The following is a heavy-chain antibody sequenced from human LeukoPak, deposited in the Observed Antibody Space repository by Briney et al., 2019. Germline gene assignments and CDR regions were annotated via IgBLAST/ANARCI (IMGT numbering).Heavy chain of an antibody. D-gene: IGHD1-26*01. CDR3: ARDPYSGNYGNYYYYMDV. Sequence: GGSLRLSCAASGFTFNYYNMNWVRQAPGKALEWVSSITSSGAYIFYADSVRGRFTISRDNAKDSLYLQMNSLGPEDTAVYYCARDPYSGNYGNYYYYMDVWGKGTTVTISS. J-gene: IGHJ6*03. CDR2: ITSSGAYI. V-gene: IGHV3-21*01. CDR1: GFTFNYYN.